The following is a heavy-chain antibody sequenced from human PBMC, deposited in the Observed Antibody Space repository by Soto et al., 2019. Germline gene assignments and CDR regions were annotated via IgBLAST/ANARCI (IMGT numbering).Heavy chain of an antibody. J-gene: IGHJ4*02. V-gene: IGHV4-39*01. CDR3: ARGVGRTTNCDY. CDR1: GGSISSSSYY. D-gene: IGHD1-26*01. Sequence: QLQLQESGPGLVKPSETLSLTCTVSGGSISSSSYYWGWIRQPPGKGLEWIGSFYYSGSTYYNPSLKSRVTISVDTSNNQFSLKLSSVTAADTAVYYCARGVGRTTNCDYWGQGTLVTVSS. CDR2: FYYSGST.